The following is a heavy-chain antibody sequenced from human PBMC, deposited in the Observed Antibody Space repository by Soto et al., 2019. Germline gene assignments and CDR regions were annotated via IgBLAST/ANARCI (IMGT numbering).Heavy chain of an antibody. CDR1: GFTFSSYS. V-gene: IGHV3-21*01. D-gene: IGHD1-26*01. Sequence: VGSLRLSCAASGFTFSSYSMNWVRQSPGKGLEWVSSISGSGRHIYSADSVKGRFTISRDNAKNSLYLQMNSLRAEDTAVYYCARDPSDLWEQDQYFKGWGQGALVTVSS. CDR2: ISGSGRHI. CDR3: ARDPSDLWEQDQYFKG. J-gene: IGHJ1*01.